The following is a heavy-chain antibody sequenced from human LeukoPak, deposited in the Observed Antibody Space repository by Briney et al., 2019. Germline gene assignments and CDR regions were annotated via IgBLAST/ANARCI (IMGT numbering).Heavy chain of an antibody. Sequence: ASVKVSCKASGYTFTSYFMHWVRQAPGQGLEWMGTINPNDGSTSDAQNFQGRVTMTRDTSTSTVYMELSSLRSEDTAVYYCARDDRDGYNFVYWGQGTLVTVSS. V-gene: IGHV1-46*01. CDR3: ARDDRDGYNFVY. J-gene: IGHJ4*02. CDR2: INPNDGST. D-gene: IGHD5-24*01. CDR1: GYTFTSYF.